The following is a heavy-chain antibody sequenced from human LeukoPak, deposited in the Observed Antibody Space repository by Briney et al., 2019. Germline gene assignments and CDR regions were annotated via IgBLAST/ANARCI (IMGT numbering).Heavy chain of an antibody. V-gene: IGHV1-69*05. CDR2: IIPIFGTA. Sequence: SVKVSCKASGSTFSSYAISWVRKAPGQGLEWMGGIIPIFGTANYAQKFQGRVTITTDESTSTAYMELSSLRSEDTAVYYCARAPLLDYYYYYMDVWGKGTTVTVSS. D-gene: IGHD3-10*01. CDR3: ARAPLLDYYYYYMDV. J-gene: IGHJ6*03. CDR1: GSTFSSYA.